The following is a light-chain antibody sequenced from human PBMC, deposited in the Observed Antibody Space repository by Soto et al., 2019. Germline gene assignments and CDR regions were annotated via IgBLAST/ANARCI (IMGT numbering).Light chain of an antibody. CDR2: GAS. CDR3: QQNFNSPQWT. Sequence: DIQMTQSPSSLSASVGDTVTITCRASQNIDFYLNWYQQKPGTAPKVLISGASTLQRGVPSRFSGSGSGTEFTLTINNLQPEDFASYFCQQNFNSPQWTLGQGTKVDIK. V-gene: IGKV1-39*01. CDR1: QNIDFY. J-gene: IGKJ1*01.